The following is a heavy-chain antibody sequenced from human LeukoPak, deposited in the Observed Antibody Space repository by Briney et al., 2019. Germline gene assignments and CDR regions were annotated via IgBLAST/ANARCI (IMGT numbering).Heavy chain of an antibody. CDR2: INHSGST. Sequence: SETLSLTCTVSGGSISSSSYYWGWIRQPPGKGLEWIGEINHSGSTKYNPSLKSRVTISVDTSKNQFSLKLSSVTAADTAVYYCASGRFGEFNSYYYYMDVWGKGTTVTVSS. J-gene: IGHJ6*03. CDR3: ASGRFGEFNSYYYYMDV. D-gene: IGHD3-10*01. CDR1: GGSISSSSYY. V-gene: IGHV4-39*07.